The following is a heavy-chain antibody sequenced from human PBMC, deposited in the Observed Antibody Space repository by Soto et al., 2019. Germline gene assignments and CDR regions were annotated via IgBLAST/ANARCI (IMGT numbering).Heavy chain of an antibody. Sequence: QVQLVQSGAEVKKPGASVKVSCKASGYTFITYGVSWVRQAPGQGLDWLGWISTYTGNTRYAERLQGRVTMTTDTTTNSAYMELRTLRSDDTAVYYCARGPTDYYDNSAHYFLAYWGQGTLVTVSA. V-gene: IGHV1-18*01. CDR2: ISTYTGNT. D-gene: IGHD3-22*01. CDR3: ARGPTDYYDNSAHYFLAY. CDR1: GYTFITYG. J-gene: IGHJ4*02.